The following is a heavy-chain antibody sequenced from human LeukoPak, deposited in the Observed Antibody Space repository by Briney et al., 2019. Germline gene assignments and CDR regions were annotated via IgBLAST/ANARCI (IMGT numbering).Heavy chain of an antibody. CDR3: ARSTRRTVAGSYWFDP. Sequence: PETLSLTCTVSGGSISSYYWSWIRQPAGKGLEWIGRIYTSGSTNYNPSLKSRVTMSVDTSKNQFSLKLSSVTAADTAVYYCARSTRRTVAGSYWFDPWGQGTLVTVSS. J-gene: IGHJ5*02. V-gene: IGHV4-4*07. D-gene: IGHD6-19*01. CDR1: GGSISSYY. CDR2: IYTSGST.